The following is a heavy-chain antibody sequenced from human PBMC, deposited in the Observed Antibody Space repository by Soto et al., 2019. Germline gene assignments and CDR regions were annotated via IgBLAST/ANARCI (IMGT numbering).Heavy chain of an antibody. CDR2: ISGSGGST. CDR1: GFTFSSYA. CDR3: AKYPDLAWLTH. V-gene: IGHV3-23*01. J-gene: IGHJ4*02. D-gene: IGHD3-3*01. Sequence: HPGGSLRLSCAASGFTFSSYAMSWVRQAPGKGLEWVSAISGSGGSTYYADSVKGRFTISRDNSKNTLYLQMNSLRVEDTAVYYCAKYPDLAWLTHWGQGTLVTVSS.